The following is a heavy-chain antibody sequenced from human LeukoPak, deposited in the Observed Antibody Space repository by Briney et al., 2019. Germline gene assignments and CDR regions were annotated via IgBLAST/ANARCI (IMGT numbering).Heavy chain of an antibody. Sequence: ASVKVSCKVSGYTLTELSMHWVRQAPGKGLEWMGGFDPEDGETIYAQKFQGRVTMTEDTSTDTAYMELSSLRSEDTAVYYCAKYDFWSGYYTFDYWGQGTLVTVSS. CDR1: GYTLTELS. CDR3: AKYDFWSGYYTFDY. J-gene: IGHJ4*02. CDR2: FDPEDGET. D-gene: IGHD3-3*01. V-gene: IGHV1-24*01.